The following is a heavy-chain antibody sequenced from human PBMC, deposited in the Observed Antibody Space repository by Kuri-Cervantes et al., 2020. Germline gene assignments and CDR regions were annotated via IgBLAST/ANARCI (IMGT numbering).Heavy chain of an antibody. J-gene: IGHJ4*02. CDR1: GYTFTSYG. CDR3: ARIKGYCSSTSCAYNPRGDY. CDR2: ISAYNGNT. D-gene: IGHD2-2*01. V-gene: IGHV1-18*01. Sequence: ASVKVSCKASGYTFTSYGISWVRQAPGQGLEWMGWISAYNGNTNYAQKLQGRVTMTTDTSTSTAYMELRSLRSDDTAVYYCARIKGYCSSTSCAYNPRGDYWGQGTLVTVSS.